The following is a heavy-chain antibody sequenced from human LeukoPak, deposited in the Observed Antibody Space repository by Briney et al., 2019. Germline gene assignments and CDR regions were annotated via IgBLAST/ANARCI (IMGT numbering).Heavy chain of an antibody. J-gene: IGHJ5*02. CDR2: INPNSGGT. Sequence: GASVKVSCKASGYTFTGYYMHWVRQAPGQGLEWMGWINPNSGGTNYAQKFQGRVTMTRDTSISTAYMELSRLRSDDTAVYYCARDLGREPPSNWFDPWGQGTLVTVSS. CDR3: ARDLGREPPSNWFDP. V-gene: IGHV1-2*02. D-gene: IGHD1-14*01. CDR1: GYTFTGYY.